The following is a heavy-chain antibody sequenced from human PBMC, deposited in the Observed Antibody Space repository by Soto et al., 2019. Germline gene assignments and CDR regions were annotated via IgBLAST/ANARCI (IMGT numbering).Heavy chain of an antibody. CDR1: GGSISGGGYY. D-gene: IGHD3-22*01. CDR3: ARDLNPIYYDSSGYYSGFDP. Sequence: LSLTCTVSGGSISGGGYYWSWIRQHPGKGLEWIGYIYYSGSTYYNPSLKSRVTISVDTSKIQFSLKLSSVTAADTAVYYCARDLNPIYYDSSGYYSGFDPWGQGTLVTVSS. CDR2: IYYSGST. J-gene: IGHJ5*02. V-gene: IGHV4-31*03.